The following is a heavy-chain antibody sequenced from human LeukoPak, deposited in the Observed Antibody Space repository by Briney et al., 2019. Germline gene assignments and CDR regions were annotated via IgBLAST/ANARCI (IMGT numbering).Heavy chain of an antibody. Sequence: GGSLRLSCAASGFTVSRNYMSWVRQAPGKGLEWVSVIYSGGRTYYADSVKGRFTISRDNSKNTRYLQMNTLRGEDTAVYYCARDPYGDYGDCFDYGGQGTLVTVSS. V-gene: IGHV3-66*01. D-gene: IGHD4-17*01. CDR1: GFTVSRNY. J-gene: IGHJ4*02. CDR2: IYSGGRT. CDR3: ARDPYGDYGDCFDY.